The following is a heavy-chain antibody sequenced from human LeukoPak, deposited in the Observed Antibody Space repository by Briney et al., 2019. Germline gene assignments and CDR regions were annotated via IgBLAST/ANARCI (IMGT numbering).Heavy chain of an antibody. CDR2: INGRGNYI. CDR1: GFTFNTYN. D-gene: IGHD3-10*01. J-gene: IGHJ4*02. V-gene: IGHV3-21*01. CDR3: AKRGVVIRVILVGFHKEAYYFES. Sequence: GGSLRLSCAASGFTFNTYNINWVRQAPGKGLEWVSSINGRGNYIYYADSVEGRFTISRDNAKNSLYLQMDSLRAEDTAVYFCAKRGVVIRVILVGFHKEAYYFESWGQGALVTVSS.